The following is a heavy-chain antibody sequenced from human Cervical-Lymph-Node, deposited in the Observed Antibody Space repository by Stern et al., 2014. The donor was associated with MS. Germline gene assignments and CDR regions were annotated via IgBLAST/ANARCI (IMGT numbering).Heavy chain of an antibody. J-gene: IGHJ6*02. Sequence: QVQLQESGPGLVKPSQTLSLTCTVSGGSISSGSYYWSWIRQPAGKGLEWIGRIYTSGSTNYNPSLTSRVTISVDTSKNQFSLKLSSVTAADTAVYYCARDCRLRYFDNYGMDVWGQGTTVTVSS. D-gene: IGHD3-9*01. CDR1: GGSISSGSYY. CDR2: IYTSGST. CDR3: ARDCRLRYFDNYGMDV. V-gene: IGHV4-61*02.